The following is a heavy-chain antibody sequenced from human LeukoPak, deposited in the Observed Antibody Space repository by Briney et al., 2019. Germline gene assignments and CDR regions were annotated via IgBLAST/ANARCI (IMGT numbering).Heavy chain of an antibody. V-gene: IGHV1-8*02. J-gene: IGHJ3*02. CDR2: MNPNSGNT. CDR1: GYTFTSYE. Sequence: ASVKVSCKASGYTFTSYEINWVRQATGQGLEWMGWMNPNSGNTGYAQKFQGRVTMTRDMSTSTVYMELSSLRSEDTAVYYCARPPGDGDAFDIWGQGTMVTVSS. CDR3: ARPPGDGDAFDI. D-gene: IGHD2-21*01.